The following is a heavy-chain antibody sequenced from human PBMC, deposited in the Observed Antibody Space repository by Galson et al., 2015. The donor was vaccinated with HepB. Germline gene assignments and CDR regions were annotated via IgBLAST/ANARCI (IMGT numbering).Heavy chain of an antibody. V-gene: IGHV3-15*07. CDR1: GFTFSNAW. CDR3: TTEFATVVTPLVDY. Sequence: SLRLSCAASGFTFSNAWMNWVRQAPGKGLEWVGRIKSKTDGGTTDYAAPVKGRFTISRDDSKNTLYLQMNSLKTEDTAVYYCTTEFATVVTPLVDYWGRGTLVTVSS. D-gene: IGHD4-23*01. CDR2: IKSKTDGGTT. J-gene: IGHJ4*02.